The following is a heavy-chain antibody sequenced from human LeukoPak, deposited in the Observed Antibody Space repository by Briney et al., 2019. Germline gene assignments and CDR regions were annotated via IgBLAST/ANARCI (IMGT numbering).Heavy chain of an antibody. CDR1: GGSISSYY. D-gene: IGHD3-3*01. CDR2: IYYSEST. J-gene: IGHJ3*02. CDR3: ARDGGGTIFGVVTMGAFDI. V-gene: IGHV4-59*01. Sequence: PSETLSLTCTVSGGSISSYYWSWIRQPPGKGLEWIGYIYYSESTNYNPSLKSRVTISVDTSKNQFSLKLSSVTAADTAVYYCARDGGGTIFGVVTMGAFDIWGQGTMVTVSS.